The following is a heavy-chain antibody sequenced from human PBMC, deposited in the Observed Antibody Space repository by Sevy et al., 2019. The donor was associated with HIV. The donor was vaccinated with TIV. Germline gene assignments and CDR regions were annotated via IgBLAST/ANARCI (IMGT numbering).Heavy chain of an antibody. J-gene: IGHJ2*01. V-gene: IGHV3-13*01. CDR1: GFTFSSYD. CDR3: SRGRYYYASSGYGLDL. D-gene: IGHD3-22*01. Sequence: GGSLRLSCAASGFTFSSYDMHWVRQATGKGLEWVSAIGTAGDTYYPGSVKGRFTISRENAKNSLYLQMNSLRAGDTAVYYCSRGRYYYASSGYGLDLWGRGTLVTVSS. CDR2: IGTAGDT.